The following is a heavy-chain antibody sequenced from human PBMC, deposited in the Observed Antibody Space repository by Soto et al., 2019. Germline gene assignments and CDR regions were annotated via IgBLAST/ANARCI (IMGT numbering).Heavy chain of an antibody. D-gene: IGHD5-18*01. CDR3: ARDMSGLHYFDY. J-gene: IGHJ4*02. Sequence: KPSETLSLTCTVSGGSISSGGYYWSWIRQHPGKGLEWIGYIYYSGSTYYNPSLKSRVTISVDTSKNQFSLKLSSVTAADTAVYYCARDMSGLHYFDYWGQGTLVTVSS. CDR1: GGSISSGGYY. CDR2: IYYSGST. V-gene: IGHV4-31*03.